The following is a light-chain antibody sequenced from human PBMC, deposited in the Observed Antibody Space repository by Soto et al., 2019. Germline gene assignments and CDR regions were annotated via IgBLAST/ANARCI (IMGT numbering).Light chain of an antibody. CDR2: DVS. CDR1: SSDVGGYNY. Sequence: QSVLTQSASVSGSPGQSIPIACTGTSSDVGGYNYVSWYQQHPGKAPKLMIYDVSNRPSGVSNRFSGSKSGNTASLTISGLQAGDEADYYCSSYTSSSTYVVFGGGTKLTVL. J-gene: IGLJ2*01. V-gene: IGLV2-14*01. CDR3: SSYTSSSTYVV.